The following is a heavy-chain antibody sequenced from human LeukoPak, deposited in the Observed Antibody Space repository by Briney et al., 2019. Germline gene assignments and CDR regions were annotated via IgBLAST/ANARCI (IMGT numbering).Heavy chain of an antibody. CDR3: ARQAPDTAMVTYYLDY. Sequence: GESLKISCKASGFSFTSYWIGWVRQMPGKGLEWMGIIYPGDSDTRYSPSFQGQVTISADKSISTAYLQWSSLKASDTAMYYCARQAPDTAMVTYYLDYWGQGTLVTVSS. CDR2: IYPGDSDT. V-gene: IGHV5-51*01. J-gene: IGHJ4*02. CDR1: GFSFTSYW. D-gene: IGHD5-18*01.